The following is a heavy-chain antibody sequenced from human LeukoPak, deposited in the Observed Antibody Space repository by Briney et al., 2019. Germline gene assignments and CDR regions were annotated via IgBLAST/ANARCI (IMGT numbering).Heavy chain of an antibody. Sequence: SETLSLTCTVSGGSISSYYWSWIRQPPGKGLEWIGYIYYSGSTNYNPSLKSRVTISVDTSKNQFSLKLSSVTAADTAVYYCASHKYSSSWYPIYDYWGQGTLVTDSS. J-gene: IGHJ4*02. CDR3: ASHKYSSSWYPIYDY. CDR1: GGSISSYY. V-gene: IGHV4-59*08. CDR2: IYYSGST. D-gene: IGHD6-13*01.